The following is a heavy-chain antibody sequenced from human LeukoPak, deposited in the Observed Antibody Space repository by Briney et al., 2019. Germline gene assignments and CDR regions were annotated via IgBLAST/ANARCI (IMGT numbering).Heavy chain of an antibody. CDR1: GFTFTSSA. CDR3: AAAWNYDFWSGYPPGLEFDP. Sequence: ASVKVSCKASGFTFTSSAMQWVRQARGQRLEWIGWIVVGSGNTNYAQKFQERVTITRDMSTSTAYMELSSLRSEDTAVYYCAAAWNYDFWSGYPPGLEFDPWGQGTLVTVSS. D-gene: IGHD3-3*01. J-gene: IGHJ5*02. CDR2: IVVGSGNT. V-gene: IGHV1-58*02.